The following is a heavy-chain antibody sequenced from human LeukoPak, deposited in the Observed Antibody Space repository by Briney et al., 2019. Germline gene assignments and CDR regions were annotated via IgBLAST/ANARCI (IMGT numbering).Heavy chain of an antibody. CDR3: ARDVEQWLVRVYYFEY. D-gene: IGHD6-19*01. J-gene: IGHJ4*02. CDR2: ICSGSTTI. V-gene: IGHV3-48*01. Sequence: QRGGSLILSCATSGFTLSSYSMNWVRQAPGKGLEWVSYICSGSTTIYYADSVKGRFTVSRDNAKNSLYLQMNSLRAEDTAVYYCARDVEQWLVRVYYFEYWGQGTRITVSS. CDR1: GFTLSSYS.